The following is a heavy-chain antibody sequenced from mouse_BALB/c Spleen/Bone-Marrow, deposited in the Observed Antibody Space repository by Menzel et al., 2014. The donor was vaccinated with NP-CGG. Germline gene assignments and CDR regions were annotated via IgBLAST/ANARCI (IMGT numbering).Heavy chain of an antibody. CDR1: GFNIKDTY. CDR2: IDPANGNA. CDR3: TSGDPLYAMDY. V-gene: IGHV14-3*02. Sequence: VQPQQSGAELVKPGASVNLSCTASGFNIKDTYMHWVKQRPEQGLEWIGWIDPANGNAKYDPNFQDKATITADTSSKTCYLPLSSRTSEDTTVDYWTSGDPLYAMDYWGQETSVTVSS. J-gene: IGHJ4*01.